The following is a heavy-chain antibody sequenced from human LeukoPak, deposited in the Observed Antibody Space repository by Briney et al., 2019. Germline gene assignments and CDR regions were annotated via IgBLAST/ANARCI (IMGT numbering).Heavy chain of an antibody. CDR2: INPNGGGT. D-gene: IGHD5-12*01. CDR1: GYTLSAYY. V-gene: IGHV1-2*02. J-gene: IGHJ4*02. CDR3: ASDRGSGFGSDY. Sequence: ASVKVSCKASGYTLSAYYMHWVRQAPGQGLEWMGWINPNGGGTNYAQKFQGRVTMTRDTSISTAHMELSRQTSDNTDIYYCASDRGSGFGSDYWGQGTLVTVSS.